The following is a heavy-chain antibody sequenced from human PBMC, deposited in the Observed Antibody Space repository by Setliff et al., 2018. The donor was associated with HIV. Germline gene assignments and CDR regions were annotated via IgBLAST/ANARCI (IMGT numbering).Heavy chain of an antibody. Sequence: PGGSLRLSCAASGFTFSSYAMNWVRQAPGKGLEWVSGITGSGNNADYADSVKGRFTISRDNTKNTLDLQMNSLRAEDTAVYYCAKSRSGYYTDLEYWGQGTLVTVSS. CDR1: GFTFSSYA. V-gene: IGHV3-23*01. CDR3: AKSRSGYYTDLEY. D-gene: IGHD3-3*01. CDR2: ITGSGNNA. J-gene: IGHJ4*02.